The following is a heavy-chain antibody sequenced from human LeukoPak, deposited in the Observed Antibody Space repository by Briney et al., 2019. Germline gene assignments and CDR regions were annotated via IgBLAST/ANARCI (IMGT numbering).Heavy chain of an antibody. Sequence: GGSLRLSCAASGFTFSSYAMHWVRQAPGKGLEWVAVISYDGSNKHYADSVKGRFTISRDNSKNTLYLQMNSLRAEDTAVYYCARDADNVLLWFGELYNWGQGTLVTVSS. D-gene: IGHD3-10*01. CDR3: ARDADNVLLWFGELYN. CDR2: ISYDGSNK. J-gene: IGHJ4*02. CDR1: GFTFSSYA. V-gene: IGHV3-30-3*01.